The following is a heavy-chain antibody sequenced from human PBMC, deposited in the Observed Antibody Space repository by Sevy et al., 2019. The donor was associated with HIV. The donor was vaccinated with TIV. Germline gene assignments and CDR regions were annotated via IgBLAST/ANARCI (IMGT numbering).Heavy chain of an antibody. J-gene: IGHJ4*02. V-gene: IGHV5-51*01. CDR1: GYSFTSYW. Sequence: GESLKISCKGSGYSFTSYWIGWVRQMPGKGLEWMGIIYPGDSDTRYSPSFQGQVTISADKSISTAYLQWSSLKASDTAMYYCARRFRAAGTGTYFDYWGQGTLVTVSS. D-gene: IGHD6-13*01. CDR3: ARRFRAAGTGTYFDY. CDR2: IYPGDSDT.